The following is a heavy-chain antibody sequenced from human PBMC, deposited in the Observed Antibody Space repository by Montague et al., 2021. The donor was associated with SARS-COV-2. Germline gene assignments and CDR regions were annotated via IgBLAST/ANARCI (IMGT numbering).Heavy chain of an antibody. J-gene: IGHJ5*02. D-gene: IGHD3-22*01. Sequence: TLSLTCNVSGGSLSSGGYYWSWIRQHPGKGLEWIGYINNSGSTYSNLSLKGRLTISPDTSHNQFSLTLSSVTVAATAEYYCAGLALYCYESSGYAWGQGTLVTVSS. V-gene: IGHV4-31*03. CDR3: AGLALYCYESSGYA. CDR2: INNSGST. CDR1: GGSLSSGGYY.